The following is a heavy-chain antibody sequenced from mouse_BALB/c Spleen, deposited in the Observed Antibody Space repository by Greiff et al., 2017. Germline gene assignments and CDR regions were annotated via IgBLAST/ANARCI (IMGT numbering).Heavy chain of an antibody. Sequence: VQLQQSAAELARPGASVKMSCKASGYTFTSYTMHWVKQRPGQGLEWIGYINPSSGYTEYNQKFKDKTTLTADKSSSTAYMQLSSLTSEDSAVYYCARWGLLRTSPFDYWGQGTTLTVSS. V-gene: IGHV1-4*02. J-gene: IGHJ2*01. CDR2: INPSSGYT. CDR1: GYTFTSYT. D-gene: IGHD2-3*01. CDR3: ARWGLLRTSPFDY.